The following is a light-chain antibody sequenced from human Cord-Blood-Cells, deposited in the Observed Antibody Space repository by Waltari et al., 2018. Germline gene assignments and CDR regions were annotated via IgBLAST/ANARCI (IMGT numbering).Light chain of an antibody. CDR1: SSDVGGYHY. CDR3: SSYTSSSTVV. Sequence: QSALTQPASVSGSPGQSITISCTGTSSDVGGYHYVSWYQQHPGKAPKLMIYDVSNRPSGVSNRFSCSKSGNSASLTISGLQAEDEADYYCSSYTSSSTVVFGGGTKLTVL. J-gene: IGLJ2*01. CDR2: DVS. V-gene: IGLV2-14*01.